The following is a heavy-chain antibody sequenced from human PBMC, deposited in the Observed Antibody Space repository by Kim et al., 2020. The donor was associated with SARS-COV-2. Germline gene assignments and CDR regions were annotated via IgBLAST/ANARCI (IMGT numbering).Heavy chain of an antibody. Sequence: GGSLRLSCAASGFTFSSYYMNWVRQAPGKGLEWVSVIYSGGSTYYADSVMDSRFISSGNTKNTLYLQMNSMRAEDTAVYYCARGYYDSLIWGEGTLVTVSS. CDR3: ARGYYDSLI. J-gene: IGHJ4*02. V-gene: IGHV3-66*01. CDR2: IYSGGST. D-gene: IGHD3-22*01. CDR1: GFTFSSYY.